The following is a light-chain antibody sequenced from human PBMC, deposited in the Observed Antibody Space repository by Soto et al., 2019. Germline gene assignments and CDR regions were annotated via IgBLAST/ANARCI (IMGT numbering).Light chain of an antibody. CDR3: QQYNNWLMYT. CDR1: QSVSSN. J-gene: IGKJ2*01. CDR2: GAA. V-gene: IGKV3-15*01. Sequence: EIVMTQSPATLSVSPGERATLSCRARQSVSSNLAWYQQQPGQAPRLLIYGAATRATCTPARFSGSGSGTEFTLNNSSLQSEDCAVYYCQQYNNWLMYTFGQGTKREIK.